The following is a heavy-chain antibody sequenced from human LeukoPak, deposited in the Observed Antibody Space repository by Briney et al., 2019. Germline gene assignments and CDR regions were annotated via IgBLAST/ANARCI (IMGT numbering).Heavy chain of an antibody. Sequence: SQTLSLTCAISGDSVSSNSAAWNWIRQSPSRGLEWLGRTYYRSKWYNDYAVSVKGRITINPDTSKNPFSLQLNSVTPEDSAVYYCARWSLGAARVYYFDSWGQGTLVTVSS. J-gene: IGHJ4*02. CDR3: ARWSLGAARVYYFDS. V-gene: IGHV6-1*01. CDR1: GDSVSSNSAA. D-gene: IGHD6-6*01. CDR2: TYYRSKWYN.